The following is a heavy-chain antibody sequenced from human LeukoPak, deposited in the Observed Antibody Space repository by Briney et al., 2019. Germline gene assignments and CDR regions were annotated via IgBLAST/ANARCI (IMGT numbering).Heavy chain of an antibody. CDR3: ARVLRYFDWLEGYYMDV. V-gene: IGHV3-48*01. CDR2: ISSSSSTI. Sequence: GGSLRLSCAASGFTFSSYSMNRVRQAPGKGLEWVSYISSSSSTIYYADSAKGRFTISRDNAKNSLYLQMNSLRAEDTAVYYCARVLRYFDWLEGYYMDVWGKGTTVTVSS. D-gene: IGHD3-9*01. CDR1: GFTFSSYS. J-gene: IGHJ6*03.